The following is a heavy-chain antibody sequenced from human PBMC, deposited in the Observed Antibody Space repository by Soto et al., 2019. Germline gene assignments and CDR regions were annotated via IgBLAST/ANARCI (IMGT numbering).Heavy chain of an antibody. V-gene: IGHV4-34*02. Sequence: QVQLQQRGAGLLKPSETLSLTCVVFGGSFSSYYWSWIRQPPGKGLEWIGEINHRGNTNYNPAFKSRVRMSVDTSKNQFSLKLPSVTAADTALYYCARAVTGARLVDWYFDLWGPGTQVTVSS. J-gene: IGHJ2*01. CDR1: GGSFSSYY. D-gene: IGHD2-21*02. CDR3: ARAVTGARLVDWYFDL. CDR2: INHRGNT.